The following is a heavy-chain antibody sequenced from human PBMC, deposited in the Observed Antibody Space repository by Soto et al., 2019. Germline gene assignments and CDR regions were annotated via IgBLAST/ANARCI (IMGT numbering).Heavy chain of an antibody. D-gene: IGHD4-17*01. V-gene: IGHV4-61*01. Sequence: SETLSLTCTFSVGSVISGSYYWSWIRQPPGKGLEWIGYIYYSGSTNYNPSLKSRVTISVDTSKNQFSLKLSSVTAADTAVYYCARAFDYEEGTDYWGQGTLVTVSS. CDR3: ARAFDYEEGTDY. J-gene: IGHJ4*02. CDR1: VGSVISGSYY. CDR2: IYYSGST.